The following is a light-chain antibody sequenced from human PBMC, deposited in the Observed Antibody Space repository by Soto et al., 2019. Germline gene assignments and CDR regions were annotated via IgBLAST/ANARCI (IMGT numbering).Light chain of an antibody. V-gene: IGKV1D-12*01. CDR2: SAS. CDR3: HQANSFPRT. Sequence: DIQMTQSPSSVSASVGDRVTITCRASQAISTWLAWYQQNPGKAPKLLIYSASNLQSGVPSRFSGSGSVTDFTLTISSLQPEDFATYYCHQANSFPRTFGQGTKVEIK. CDR1: QAISTW. J-gene: IGKJ1*01.